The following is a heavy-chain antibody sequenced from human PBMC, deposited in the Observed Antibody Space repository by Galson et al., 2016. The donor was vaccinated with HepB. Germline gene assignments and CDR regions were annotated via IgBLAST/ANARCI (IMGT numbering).Heavy chain of an antibody. CDR3: AKTPDSGGYRHTFDQ. V-gene: IGHV3-23*01. J-gene: IGHJ4*02. CDR1: GFTFSSYI. CDR2: ITDSGDIT. D-gene: IGHD3-22*01. Sequence: SLKLSRAASGFTFSSYIMNWVRQAPGKGLEWVSVITDSGDITYYHDSVKGRFTIYRDNSKNTVYLQRNRLGAEDTAIYYCAKTPDSGGYRHTFDQWGQGTLVAVSS.